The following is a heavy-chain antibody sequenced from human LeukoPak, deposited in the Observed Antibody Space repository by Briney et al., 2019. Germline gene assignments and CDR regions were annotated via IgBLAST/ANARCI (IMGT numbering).Heavy chain of an antibody. V-gene: IGHV3-74*01. CDR1: GLTFSSYW. CDR2: INSDGSST. J-gene: IGHJ4*02. D-gene: IGHD3-22*01. CDR3: ARDGTYYYDSSGYPDY. Sequence: GGSLGLSCAASGLTFSSYWMHRVRQAPGKGLVWVSRINSDGSSTSYADSVKGRFTISRDNAKNTLYLQMNSLRAEDTAVYYCARDGTYYYDSSGYPDYWGQGTLVTVSS.